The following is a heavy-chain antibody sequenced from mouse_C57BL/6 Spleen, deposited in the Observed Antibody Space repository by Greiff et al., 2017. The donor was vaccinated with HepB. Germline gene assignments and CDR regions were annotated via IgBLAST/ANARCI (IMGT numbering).Heavy chain of an antibody. Sequence: QVQLQQPGAELVRPGSSVKLSCKASGYTFTSYWMHWVKQRPIQGLEWIGNIDPSDSETHYNQKFKDKATLTVDKSSSTAYMQLSSLTSEDSAVYYCAREGLRRPEDAMDYWGQGTSVTVSS. CDR2: IDPSDSET. D-gene: IGHD2-4*01. V-gene: IGHV1-52*01. CDR1: GYTFTSYW. J-gene: IGHJ4*01. CDR3: AREGLRRPEDAMDY.